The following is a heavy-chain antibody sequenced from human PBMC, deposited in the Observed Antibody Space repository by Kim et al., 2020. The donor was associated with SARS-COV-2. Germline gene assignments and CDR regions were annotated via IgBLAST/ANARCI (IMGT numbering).Heavy chain of an antibody. V-gene: IGHV3-9*01. CDR2: ISWKGSSI. CDR3: AKSQDGYYSYGMDV. Sequence: GGSLRLSCAASGFRFAGYAMHLVRQAPGKGLEWVSSISWKGSSIAYADSVKGRFSISRDNAESSLYLQMNSLRPEDTALYYCAKSQDGYYSYGMDVWGRG. CDR1: GFRFAGYA. J-gene: IGHJ6*02.